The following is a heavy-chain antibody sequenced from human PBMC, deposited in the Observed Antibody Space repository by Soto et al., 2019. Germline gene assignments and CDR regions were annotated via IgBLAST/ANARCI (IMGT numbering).Heavy chain of an antibody. V-gene: IGHV3-11*01. CDR2: ISGSGRTI. Sequence: QVQLVESGGGLVKPGGSLRLSCAASGIVFSDYMSWVRQAPGKGLEWLSYISGSGRTIYSAASVKGRFTISRDNATNSLYLPMNNVRTEDTAVYYCARLPFPWGWFDPWGQGTLVTVSS. CDR1: GIVFSDY. J-gene: IGHJ5*02. D-gene: IGHD3-16*01. CDR3: ARLPFPWGWFDP.